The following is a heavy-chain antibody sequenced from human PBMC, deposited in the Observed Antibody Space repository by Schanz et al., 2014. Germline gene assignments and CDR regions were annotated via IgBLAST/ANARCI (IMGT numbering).Heavy chain of an antibody. CDR1: EFTFTTYA. D-gene: IGHD2-2*02. CDR3: AKHLYQYNYYGMDV. V-gene: IGHV3-30*04. Sequence: QVQLVESGGGVVRPGRSLRLSCAASEFTFTTYAMHWVRQAPGKGLEWVAVISYDGSHKYYADSVKGRFTVSRDNSKNTLYLQMNSLRADDTAVYYCAKHLYQYNYYGMDVWGQGTTVTVSS. J-gene: IGHJ6*02. CDR2: ISYDGSHK.